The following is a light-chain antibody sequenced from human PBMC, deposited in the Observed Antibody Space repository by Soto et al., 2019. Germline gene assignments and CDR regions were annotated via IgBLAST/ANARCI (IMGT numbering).Light chain of an antibody. V-gene: IGKV1-8*01. Sequence: ALRMTQSPSSFSASTGDRVTITCRASQGISSYLAWYQQKPGKAPKLLIYAAYTLQSGVQSRFSGSGSGTDFTLTIRCLQSEDFATYYCKQYYSYPRTFGQGTKVDIK. CDR1: QGISSY. J-gene: IGKJ1*01. CDR2: AAY. CDR3: KQYYSYPRT.